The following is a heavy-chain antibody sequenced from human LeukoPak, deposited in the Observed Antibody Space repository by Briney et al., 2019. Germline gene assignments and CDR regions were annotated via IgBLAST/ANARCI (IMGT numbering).Heavy chain of an antibody. J-gene: IGHJ4*02. CDR1: GFTFSSYS. D-gene: IGHD5-12*01. CDR2: ISSSSSYI. CDR3: ARGGLGAYSGYDSFDY. V-gene: IGHV3-21*01. Sequence: GGSLRLSCAASGFTFSSYSMNWVRQAPEKGLEWVSYISSSSSYIYYADSVKGRFTISRDNAKNSLYLQMNSLRAEDTAVYYCARGGLGAYSGYDSFDYWGQGTLVTVSS.